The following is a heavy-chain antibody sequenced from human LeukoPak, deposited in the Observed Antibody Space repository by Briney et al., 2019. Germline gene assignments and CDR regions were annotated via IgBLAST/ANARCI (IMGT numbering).Heavy chain of an antibody. CDR1: EFMFGSFG. V-gene: IGHV3-21*01. Sequence: GGSLRLSCAAYEFMFGSFGMNWVRQAPGTGLEWVSSISSGSDYIYYSDSVKGRFTISRDNAEKSLFLQMNSLRAEDTAVYYCARGGGAPPYYFDLWGQGTPVTVSS. CDR2: ISSGSDYI. D-gene: IGHD1-26*01. CDR3: ARGGGAPPYYFDL. J-gene: IGHJ4*02.